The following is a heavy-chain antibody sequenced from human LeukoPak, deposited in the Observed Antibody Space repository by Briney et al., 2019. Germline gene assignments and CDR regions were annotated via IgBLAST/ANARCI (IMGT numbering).Heavy chain of an antibody. CDR1: GFTFSSYW. CDR2: INSGGRST. D-gene: IGHD3-22*01. CDR3: ARGRFRYDSSGYQVDY. J-gene: IGHJ4*02. Sequence: GGSLRLSCAASGFTFSSYWMHWARQAPGEGLVWVSRINSGGRSTRYAHSVKGRFTISRDNAKDTLYLQMNSLRAEDTAVYYCARGRFRYDSSGYQVDYWGQGTLVTVSS. V-gene: IGHV3-74*01.